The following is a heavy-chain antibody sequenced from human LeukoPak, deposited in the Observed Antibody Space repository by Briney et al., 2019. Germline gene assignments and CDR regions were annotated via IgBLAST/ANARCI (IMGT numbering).Heavy chain of an antibody. CDR2: ISGSGGST. CDR3: AKTDMPNYYDSSGYYSSRVVYFDY. Sequence: GGSLRLSCAASGFTFSSYAMSWVRQAPGKGLEWVSAISGSGGSTYYADSVKGRFTISRDNSNHPPYLQMTTLRAEDTAVYYCAKTDMPNYYDSSGYYSSRVVYFDYWGQGTLVTVSS. V-gene: IGHV3-23*01. CDR1: GFTFSSYA. J-gene: IGHJ4*02. D-gene: IGHD3-22*01.